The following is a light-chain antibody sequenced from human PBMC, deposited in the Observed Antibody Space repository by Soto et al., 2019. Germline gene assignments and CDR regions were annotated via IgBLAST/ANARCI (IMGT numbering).Light chain of an antibody. CDR2: AAS. CDR3: QQSYSTLGT. Sequence: DIQMTQSPSSLSASVGDRVTITCRASQSISSYLNWYQQKRGKAPKLLIYAASSLQSGVPSRFSGSGSGTDFTLTISSLQPEDFATYYCQQSYSTLGTFGPGTKVDIK. J-gene: IGKJ3*01. CDR1: QSISSY. V-gene: IGKV1-39*01.